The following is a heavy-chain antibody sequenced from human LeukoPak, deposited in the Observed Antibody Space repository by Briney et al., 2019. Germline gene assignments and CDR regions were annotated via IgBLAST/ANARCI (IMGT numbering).Heavy chain of an antibody. CDR1: GFTFSSYW. Sequence: GGSLRLSCAASGFTFSSYWMSWVRQAPGKGLMWVSAISGSGGSTYYADSVKGRFTISRDNSKNTLYLQMNSLRAEDTAVYYCAKATRGYYDSSGYYYGIPYYFDYWGQGTLVTVSS. CDR3: AKATRGYYDSSGYYYGIPYYFDY. D-gene: IGHD3-22*01. V-gene: IGHV3-23*01. J-gene: IGHJ4*02. CDR2: ISGSGGST.